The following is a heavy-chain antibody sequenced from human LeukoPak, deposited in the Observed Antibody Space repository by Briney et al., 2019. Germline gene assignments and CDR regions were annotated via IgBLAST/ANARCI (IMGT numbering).Heavy chain of an antibody. V-gene: IGHV4-61*02. CDR1: GGSISSGSYY. J-gene: IGHJ5*02. D-gene: IGHD6-13*01. CDR3: ARERQQLATWPFDP. CDR2: IYTSGGT. Sequence: SQTLSLTCTVSGGSISSGSYYWSWIRQPAGKGLEWIGRIYTSGGTNYNPSLKSRVTISLDTSKNHSSLKLSSVTAADTAVYYCARERQQLATWPFDPWGQGTLVTVSS.